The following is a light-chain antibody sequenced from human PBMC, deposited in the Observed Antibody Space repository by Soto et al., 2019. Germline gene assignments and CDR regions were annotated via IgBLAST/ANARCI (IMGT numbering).Light chain of an antibody. CDR3: QQYGSSPLYT. CDR1: QSVSTSY. J-gene: IGKJ2*01. Sequence: EIVLTQSPGTLSLSPGERATLSCRASQSVSTSYLAWYQQKPGQAPRLLIYGASSRATGIPDRFSGSGSGTDFTLTISRLEPEDLAVYYCQQYGSSPLYTFGKGTKLESK. V-gene: IGKV3-20*01. CDR2: GAS.